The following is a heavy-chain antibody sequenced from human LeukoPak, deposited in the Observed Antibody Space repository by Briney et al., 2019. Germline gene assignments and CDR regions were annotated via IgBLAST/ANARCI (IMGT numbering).Heavy chain of an antibody. Sequence: PSETLSLTCTVSGGSISSGGYYWSWIRQHPGKGLEWIGYIYYSGSTYYNPSLKSRVTISVDTSKNQFSLKLSSVTAADTAVYYCARALHGGHDSHVTYYFDYWGQGTLVTVSS. D-gene: IGHD5-12*01. CDR3: ARALHGGHDSHVTYYFDY. J-gene: IGHJ4*02. V-gene: IGHV4-31*03. CDR2: IYYSGST. CDR1: GGSISSGGYY.